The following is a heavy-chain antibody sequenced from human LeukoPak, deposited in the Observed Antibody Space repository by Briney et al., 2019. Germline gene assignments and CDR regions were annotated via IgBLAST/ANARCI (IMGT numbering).Heavy chain of an antibody. V-gene: IGHV1-18*01. J-gene: IGHJ6*03. CDR1: GYTFTSYG. D-gene: IGHD3-10*01. CDR3: ARSLDYYYGSGSYHYMDV. Sequence: ASVKVSCKASGYTFTSYGISWVRQAPGQGLEWMGWISAYNGNTNYAQKLQGRVTMTTDTSTSTAYMELRSLRSDDTAVYYCARSLDYYYGSGSYHYMDVWGKGTTVTVSS. CDR2: ISAYNGNT.